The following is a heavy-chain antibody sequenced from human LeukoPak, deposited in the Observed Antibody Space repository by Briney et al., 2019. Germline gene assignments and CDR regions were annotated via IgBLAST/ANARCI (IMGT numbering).Heavy chain of an antibody. Sequence: GGSLRLSCAACGFTFSSYAMSWVRQAPGKGLEWVSAISGSGGSTYYADSVKGRFTISRDNSKNTLYLQMNSLRAEDTAAYYCAKSRSPYYYYYDMDVWGKGTTVTVSS. J-gene: IGHJ6*03. V-gene: IGHV3-23*01. CDR2: ISGSGGST. D-gene: IGHD1-26*01. CDR1: GFTFSSYA. CDR3: AKSRSPYYYYYDMDV.